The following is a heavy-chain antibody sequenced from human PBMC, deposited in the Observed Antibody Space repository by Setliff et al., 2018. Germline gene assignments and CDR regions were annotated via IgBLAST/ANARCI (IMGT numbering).Heavy chain of an antibody. D-gene: IGHD1-26*01. CDR1: GFTFSSYS. J-gene: IGHJ4*02. CDR3: ARDRGSGSYFLRYFDY. Sequence: PGGSLRLSCAASGFTFSSYSMNWVRQAPGKGLEWVSYISSSSSTIYYADSVKGRFTISRDNAKNSLYLQMTSLRAEDTAVYYCARDRGSGSYFLRYFDYWGQGTLVTVSS. CDR2: ISSSSSTI. V-gene: IGHV3-48*01.